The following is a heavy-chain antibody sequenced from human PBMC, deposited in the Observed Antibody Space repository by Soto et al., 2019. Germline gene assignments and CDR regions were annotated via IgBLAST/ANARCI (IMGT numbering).Heavy chain of an antibody. Sequence: QVQLQESGPGLVKPSQTLSLTCTVSGGSISSGGYYWSWIRQHPGKGLEWIGYIYYSGSTYYNPSLKSRVTIALDTAKNQFSLKLSSVTAADTAVYYCARGPPEPGMEALDYWGQGTLVTVSS. J-gene: IGHJ4*02. CDR2: IYYSGST. CDR1: GGSISSGGYY. CDR3: ARGPPEPGMEALDY. D-gene: IGHD1-1*01. V-gene: IGHV4-31*03.